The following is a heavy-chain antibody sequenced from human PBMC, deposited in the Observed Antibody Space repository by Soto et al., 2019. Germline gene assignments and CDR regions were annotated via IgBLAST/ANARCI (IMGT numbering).Heavy chain of an antibody. V-gene: IGHV3-7*01. D-gene: IGHD5-12*01. J-gene: IGHJ6*02. CDR3: ARDRYSGYVVWDYYYYYGMDV. Sequence: EVQLVESGGGLVQPGGSLRLSCAASGFTFSSYRMSWVRQAPGKGLEWVANIKQDGSEKYYVDSVKGRFTISRDNAKNSLYLQMNSLRAEDTAVYYCARDRYSGYVVWDYYYYYGMDVWGQGTTVTVSS. CDR1: GFTFSSYR. CDR2: IKQDGSEK.